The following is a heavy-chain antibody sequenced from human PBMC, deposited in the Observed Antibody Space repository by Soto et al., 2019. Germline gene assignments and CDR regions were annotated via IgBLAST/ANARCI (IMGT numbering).Heavy chain of an antibody. J-gene: IGHJ4*02. V-gene: IGHV3-48*02. Sequence: EVVLLESGGGLAQPGGSLRLSCVASGFMFDSYAMNWVRQAPGKGLEWVSYISPGGDRIYYAESLKGRITISRDNARNSLSLQMNILSDEDTAVYYSTKSADSAGWGVDFWGQGTLVTVSS. CDR3: TKSADSAGWGVDF. D-gene: IGHD6-19*01. CDR2: ISPGGDRI. CDR1: GFMFDSYA.